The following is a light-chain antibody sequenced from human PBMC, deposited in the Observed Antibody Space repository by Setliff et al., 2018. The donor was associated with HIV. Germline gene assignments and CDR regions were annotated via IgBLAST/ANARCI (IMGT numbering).Light chain of an antibody. CDR3: CSYAGSYTFV. J-gene: IGLJ1*01. CDR2: DVT. V-gene: IGLV2-14*03. CDR1: SSDIGSYNY. Sequence: TQPGSVSGSPGQSITISCTGTSSDIGSYNYVSWYKQHAGKAPKLMIFDVTNRPSGVSNRFSGSKSGNTASLTISGPQAEDEVDYYCCSYAGSYTFVFGNGTKVTVL.